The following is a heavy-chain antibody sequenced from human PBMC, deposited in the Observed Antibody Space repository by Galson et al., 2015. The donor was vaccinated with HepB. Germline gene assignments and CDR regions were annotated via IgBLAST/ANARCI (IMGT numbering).Heavy chain of an antibody. Sequence: SLRLSCAASGFTFTDHYMSWFRQAPGKGLECLSYISSTSSDTNYADSVKGRFTISRDNAKKSLYLQMNDLRAEDTAVYYCTRDTRVPNHWGQGTLVTVSS. CDR3: TRDTRVPNH. V-gene: IGHV3-11*06. CDR1: GFTFTDHY. D-gene: IGHD2-15*01. J-gene: IGHJ4*02. CDR2: ISSTSSDT.